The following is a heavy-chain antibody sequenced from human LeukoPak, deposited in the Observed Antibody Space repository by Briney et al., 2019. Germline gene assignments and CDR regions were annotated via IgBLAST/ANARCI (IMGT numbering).Heavy chain of an antibody. Sequence: PSETLSLTCTVSGGSISSYYWSWIRQPPGKGLEWIGYIYYSGSTNYNPSLKSRVTISVDTSKNQFSLKLSSVTAADTAVYYCAAVGGSGSTLDYHYYGMDVWGQGTTVTVSS. CDR2: IYYSGST. CDR1: GGSISSYY. J-gene: IGHJ6*02. CDR3: AAVGGSGSTLDYHYYGMDV. V-gene: IGHV4-59*01. D-gene: IGHD3-10*01.